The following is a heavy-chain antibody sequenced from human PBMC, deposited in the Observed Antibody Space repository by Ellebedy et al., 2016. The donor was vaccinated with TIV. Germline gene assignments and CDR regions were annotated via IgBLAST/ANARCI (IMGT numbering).Heavy chain of an antibody. CDR3: ATRRACSDGVCYGMDH. V-gene: IGHV3-23*01. J-gene: IGHJ4*02. CDR2: FSGSATIT. D-gene: IGHD2-8*01. Sequence: GESLKISCAASGFIFGSSGMAWVRQAPGKGLEWVSTFSGSATITYADSVKGRFTISRDNSKSTLYLQMNTLRAEDTAVYYCATRRACSDGVCYGMDHWGQGTLVTVSS. CDR1: GFIFGSSG.